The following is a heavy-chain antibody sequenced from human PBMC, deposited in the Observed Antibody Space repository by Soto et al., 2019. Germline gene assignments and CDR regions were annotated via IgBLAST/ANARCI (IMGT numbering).Heavy chain of an antibody. V-gene: IGHV4-61*08. CDR3: ARGYYDSSGQSNTFDI. D-gene: IGHD3-22*01. J-gene: IGHJ3*02. Sequence: SETLSLTCTVSGGSISSGGYYWSWIRQHPGKGLEWIGYVYYSGSTYYNPSLKSRVTISVDTSKNQFSLKLSSVTAADTAVYYCARGYYDSSGQSNTFDIWGQGTMVTVSS. CDR2: VYYSGST. CDR1: GGSISSGGYY.